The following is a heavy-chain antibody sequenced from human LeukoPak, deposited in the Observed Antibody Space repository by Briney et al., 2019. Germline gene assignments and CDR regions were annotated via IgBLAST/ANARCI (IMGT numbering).Heavy chain of an antibody. V-gene: IGHV3-48*04. J-gene: IGHJ6*02. CDR1: GFTFSIYS. CDR3: AIPPLSGSGSSRPLAGVDV. Sequence: PGGSLRLSCAASGFTFSIYSLNWVRQAPGKGLEWVSYIGRSGDRTTHYADSVKGRFTISRDNAKNSLLLQMSSLRAEDTAVYYCAIPPLSGSGSSRPLAGVDVWGQGTTVTVSS. D-gene: IGHD3-10*01. CDR2: IGRSGDRTT.